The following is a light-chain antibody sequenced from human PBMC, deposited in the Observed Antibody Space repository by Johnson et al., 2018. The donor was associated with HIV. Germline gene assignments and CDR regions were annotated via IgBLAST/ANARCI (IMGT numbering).Light chain of an antibody. Sequence: QSVLTQPPSVSAAPGQKVTISCSGSSSNIGNNYVSWYQQLPGTAPKLLIYENNKRPSGIPDRFSGSKSGTSDTLGITGLQTGDEADYYCGTWDSSLSAGFVFGTGTKVTVL. CDR2: ENN. CDR3: GTWDSSLSAGFV. V-gene: IGLV1-51*02. J-gene: IGLJ1*01. CDR1: SSNIGNNY.